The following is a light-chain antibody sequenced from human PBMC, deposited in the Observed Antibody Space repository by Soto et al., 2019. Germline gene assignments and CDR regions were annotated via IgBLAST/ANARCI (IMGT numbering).Light chain of an antibody. J-gene: IGLJ2*01. CDR2: EGS. CDR3: CSYAGPKVV. V-gene: IGLV2-23*01. CDR1: SSDVGSYNL. Sequence: QSALTQPASVSGSPGQSITISCTGTSSDVGSYNLVSWYQQHPGKAPKLMIYEGSKRPSGVSNRFSGSKSGNTASLTISGLQAEDEAEYYCCSYAGPKVVFGGGTKLTVL.